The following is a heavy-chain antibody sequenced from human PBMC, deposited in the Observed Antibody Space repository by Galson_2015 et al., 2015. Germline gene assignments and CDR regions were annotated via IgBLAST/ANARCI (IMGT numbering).Heavy chain of an antibody. CDR2: TYYRSQWHN. J-gene: IGHJ4*02. D-gene: IGHD1-7*01. CDR1: GDSVSSNGAS. CDR3: ARYTGTIPHFDF. Sequence: CAISGDSVSSNGASWNWIRQSPSRGLEWLGRTYYRSQWHNEHASPVKSRITVSPDTSQNLFSLHLSSVTPEDTAVYYCARYTGTIPHFDFWGQGTQVTVPS. V-gene: IGHV6-1*01.